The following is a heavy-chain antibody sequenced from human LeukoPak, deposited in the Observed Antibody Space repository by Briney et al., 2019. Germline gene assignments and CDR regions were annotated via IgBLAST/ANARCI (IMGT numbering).Heavy chain of an antibody. D-gene: IGHD5-18*01. CDR1: GGSISSYY. CDR2: TYYSGST. Sequence: SETLSLTCTVSGGSISSYYWSWIRQPPGKGLEWIGYTYYSGSTNYNTSLKSRVTISVDTSKNQFSLKLSSVTAADTAVYYCAGTYSYGYYYYMDVWGKGTTVTISS. V-gene: IGHV4-59*01. CDR3: AGTYSYGYYYYMDV. J-gene: IGHJ6*03.